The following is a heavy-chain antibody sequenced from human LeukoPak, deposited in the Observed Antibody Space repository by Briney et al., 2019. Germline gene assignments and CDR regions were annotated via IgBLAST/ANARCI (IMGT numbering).Heavy chain of an antibody. V-gene: IGHV1-8*03. J-gene: IGHJ4*02. D-gene: IGHD6-25*01. CDR2: MNPNNGDS. CDR3: ARTTSFTASGYDY. Sequence: ASVTVSCKASGYTFTNYHINWVRQATGQGLEWMGWMNPNNGDSGYAQKFQGRVTITRDTSISTSYMEPRSLRSDDTAVYFCARTTSFTASGYDYWGQGTLVTVSS. CDR1: GYTFTNYH.